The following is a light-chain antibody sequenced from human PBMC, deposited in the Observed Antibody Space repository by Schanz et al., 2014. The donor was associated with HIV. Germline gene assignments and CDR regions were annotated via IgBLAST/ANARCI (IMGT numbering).Light chain of an antibody. CDR2: GVS. CDR3: SSFSTSDTPI. Sequence: QSVLTQPASVSGSPGQSITISCSGTSSDIGAFDYVSWYQQYPGKAPKLIVYGVSDRPSGLSYRFSGSKSGNTASLAISXXXAADEADYYCSSFSTSDTPIFGTGTKLIVL. V-gene: IGLV2-14*03. CDR1: SSDIGAFDY. J-gene: IGLJ1*01.